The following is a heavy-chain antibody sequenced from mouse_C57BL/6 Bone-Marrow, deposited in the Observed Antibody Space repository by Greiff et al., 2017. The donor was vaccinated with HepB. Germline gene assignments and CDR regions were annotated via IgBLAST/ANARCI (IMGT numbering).Heavy chain of an antibody. CDR3: ARGDYYGSSPMDY. CDR2: ISSGSSTI. J-gene: IGHJ4*01. CDR1: GFTFSDYG. D-gene: IGHD1-1*01. Sequence: EVNVVESGGGLVKPGGSLKLSCAASGFTFSDYGMHWVRQAPEKGLEWVAYISSGSSTIYYADTVKGRFTISRDNAKNTLFLQMTSLRSEDTAMYYCARGDYYGSSPMDYWGQGTSVTVSS. V-gene: IGHV5-17*01.